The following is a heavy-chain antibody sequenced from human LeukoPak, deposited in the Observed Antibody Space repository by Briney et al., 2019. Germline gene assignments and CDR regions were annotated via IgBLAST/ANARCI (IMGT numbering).Heavy chain of an antibody. Sequence: GGSLRLSCAASGFTFDDYAMHWVRQAPGKGLEWVSGISWNSGSKGYADSVKGRFTISRDNAKNSLYLQMNSLRAEDTALYYCAAAAGAFDIWGQGTMVTVSS. CDR2: ISWNSGSK. CDR3: AAAAGAFDI. V-gene: IGHV3-9*01. J-gene: IGHJ3*02. CDR1: GFTFDDYA. D-gene: IGHD6-13*01.